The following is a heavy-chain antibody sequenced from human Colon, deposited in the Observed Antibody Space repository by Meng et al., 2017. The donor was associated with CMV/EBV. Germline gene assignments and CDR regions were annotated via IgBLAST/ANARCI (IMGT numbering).Heavy chain of an antibody. J-gene: IGHJ5*02. V-gene: IGHV3-21*01. CDR2: ISYGGTYI. CDR3: ARQISSSSYDH. D-gene: IGHD6-6*01. CDR1: GFAFDTFG. Sequence: GESLKISCTTSGFAFDTFGMNWVRQAPGKGLEWVASISYGGTYIYYSDSVQGRFSISRDNPKNSMFLQMNSLRPEDTAIYYCARQISSSSYDHWGQGTLVTVSS.